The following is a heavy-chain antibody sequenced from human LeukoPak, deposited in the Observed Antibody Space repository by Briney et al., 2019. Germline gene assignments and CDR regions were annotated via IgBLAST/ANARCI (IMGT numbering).Heavy chain of an antibody. CDR2: IYHSGNT. Sequence: SETLSLTCTVSGGSISSYYWSWIRQPPGEGLEWIGFIYHSGNTNYNPSLKSRVTISVDTSTNQFSLKMKSVTAADTAVYYCARRTYFDLWGRGTLVTVSS. J-gene: IGHJ2*01. V-gene: IGHV4-59*08. CDR3: ARRTYFDL. CDR1: GGSISSYY.